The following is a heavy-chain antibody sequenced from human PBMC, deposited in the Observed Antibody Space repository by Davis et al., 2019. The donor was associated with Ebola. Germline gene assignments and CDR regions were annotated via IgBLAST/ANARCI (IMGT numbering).Heavy chain of an antibody. Sequence: GESLKISCAASGFTFSSYAMSWVRQAPGKGLEWVANIKQDGSEKYYVDSVKGRFTISRDNAKNSLYLQMNSLRAEDTAVYYCARVTSSGWYGGYFDYWGQGTLVTVSS. CDR3: ARVTSSGWYGGYFDY. CDR1: GFTFSSYA. J-gene: IGHJ4*02. V-gene: IGHV3-7*01. CDR2: IKQDGSEK. D-gene: IGHD6-19*01.